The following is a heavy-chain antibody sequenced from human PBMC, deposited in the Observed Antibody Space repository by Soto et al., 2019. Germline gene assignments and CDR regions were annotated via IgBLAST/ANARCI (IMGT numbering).Heavy chain of an antibody. CDR2: IIPIFGTA. CDR3: ARDTVSEDDYVWGSYRYSYFDY. V-gene: IGHV1-69*13. Sequence: SVKVSCKASGGTFSSYAISWVRQAPGQGLERMGGIIPIFGTANYAQKFQGRVTITADESTSTAYMELSSLRSEDTAVYYCARDTVSEDDYVWGSYRYSYFDYWGQGTLVTVSS. CDR1: GGTFSSYA. J-gene: IGHJ4*02. D-gene: IGHD3-16*02.